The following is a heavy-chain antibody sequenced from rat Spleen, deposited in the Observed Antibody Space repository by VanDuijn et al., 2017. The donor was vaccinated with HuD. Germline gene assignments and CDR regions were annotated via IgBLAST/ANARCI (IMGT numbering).Heavy chain of an antibody. CDR2: MWSGGNT. V-gene: IGHV2-45*01. J-gene: IGHJ2*01. CDR1: GFSLTGTN. D-gene: IGHD5-1*01. Sequence: QVQLKESGPGLVQPSQTLSLTCTVSGFSLTGTNVHWVRQPPGKGLEWMGVMWSGGNTDYHSALKSRLSISRDTSKNQVFLKMNSLQSEDTTTYYCAREVLTGRGYYFDYWGQGVMVTVSS. CDR3: AREVLTGRGYYFDY.